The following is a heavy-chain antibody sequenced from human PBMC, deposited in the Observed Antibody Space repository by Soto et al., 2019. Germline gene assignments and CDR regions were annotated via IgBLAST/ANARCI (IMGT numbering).Heavy chain of an antibody. D-gene: IGHD6-19*01. CDR1: GFTFSIYA. J-gene: IGHJ5*02. CDR2: IHGSGGAT. Sequence: GSLRLSCVASGFTFSIYAMNWVRQAPGKGLEWVSSIHGSGGATYYADSVKGRFTISRDDSKNTLYLQMNSLRVEDTAVYYCEREEVAGTGLWDWFGPWGQXTLVTVSS. V-gene: IGHV3-23*01. CDR3: EREEVAGTGLWDWFGP.